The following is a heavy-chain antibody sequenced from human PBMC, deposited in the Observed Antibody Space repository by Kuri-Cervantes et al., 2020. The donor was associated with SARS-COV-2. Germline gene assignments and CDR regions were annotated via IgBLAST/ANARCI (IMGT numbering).Heavy chain of an antibody. D-gene: IGHD6-19*01. V-gene: IGHV1-69*13. CDR1: GGTFSSYA. J-gene: IGHJ4*02. CDR3: ARGMIAVAGRTYYFDY. CDR2: IIPIFGTA. Sequence: SVKVSCKASGGTFSSYAISWVRQAPGQGLEWMGGIIPIFGTANYAQKFQGRVTITADESTSTAYMVLSSLRSEDTAVYYCARGMIAVAGRTYYFDYWGQGTLVTVSS.